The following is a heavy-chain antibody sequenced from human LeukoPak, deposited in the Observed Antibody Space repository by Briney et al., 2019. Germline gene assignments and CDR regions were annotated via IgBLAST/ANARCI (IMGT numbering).Heavy chain of an antibody. D-gene: IGHD5-12*01. Sequence: PGGSLRLSCAASGFTVSSNYMSWVRQAPGKGLEWVSVIYSGGNTYYADSVKGRFTISRDNSKNTLYLQMNSLRAEDTALYYCAKAKAGPVWWLLSEWGQGTLVTVSS. CDR1: GFTVSSNY. CDR2: IYSGGNT. CDR3: AKAKAGPVWWLLSE. J-gene: IGHJ4*02. V-gene: IGHV3-53*05.